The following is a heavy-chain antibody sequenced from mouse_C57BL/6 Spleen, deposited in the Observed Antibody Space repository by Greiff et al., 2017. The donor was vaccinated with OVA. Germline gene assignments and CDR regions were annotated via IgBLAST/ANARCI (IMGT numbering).Heavy chain of an antibody. J-gene: IGHJ1*03. Sequence: QVQLKESGAELVKPGASVKISCKASGYAFSSYWMNWVKQRPGKGLEWIGQIYPGDGDTNYNGKFKGKATLTADKSSSTAYMQLSSLTSEDSAVYFCARLGGITTVVPYWYFDVWGTGTTVTVSS. CDR1: GYAFSSYW. V-gene: IGHV1-80*01. CDR3: ARLGGITTVVPYWYFDV. CDR2: IYPGDGDT. D-gene: IGHD1-1*01.